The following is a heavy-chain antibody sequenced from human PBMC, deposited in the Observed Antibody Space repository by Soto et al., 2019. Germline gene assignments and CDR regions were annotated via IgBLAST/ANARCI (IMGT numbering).Heavy chain of an antibody. CDR2: IKSKTDGGTT. Sequence: GGSLRLSCAASGFTFSNAWMSWVRKAPGKGLEWVGRIKSKTDGGTTDYAAPVKGRFTISRDDSKNTLYLQMSSLKTEDTAVYYCTTDLRPFLEWRYYYYYGMDVWGQGTTVTVSS. J-gene: IGHJ6*02. D-gene: IGHD3-3*02. V-gene: IGHV3-15*01. CDR3: TTDLRPFLEWRYYYYYGMDV. CDR1: GFTFSNAW.